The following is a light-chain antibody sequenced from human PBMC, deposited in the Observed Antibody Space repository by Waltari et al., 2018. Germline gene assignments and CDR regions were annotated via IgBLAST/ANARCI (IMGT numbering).Light chain of an antibody. J-gene: IGLJ1*01. CDR2: EVS. CDR3: SSHTSSVPHV. V-gene: IGLV2-14*01. Sequence: QSALTQPASVSGSPGQSITISCTGTSNDVGGYGYVPWYQQYPGKAPKLIIYEVSYRPSGISTRFSGSKSGNTASLTNSGLQAEDEADYYCSSHTSSVPHVFGTGTRVTVV. CDR1: SNDVGGYGY.